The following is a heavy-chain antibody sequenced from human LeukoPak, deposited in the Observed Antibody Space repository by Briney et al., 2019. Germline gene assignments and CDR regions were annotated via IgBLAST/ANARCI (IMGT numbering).Heavy chain of an antibody. J-gene: IGHJ4*02. Sequence: GRSLRLSCAASGFNFSSYGMHWVRQAPGKGLEWVAVISFDGSNKYYADSVKGRFTISRDNLKNTLYLQMNSLRAEDTAVYYCARDLTYQAIIAAAALDYWGQGTLVTVSS. CDR2: ISFDGSNK. CDR1: GFNFSSYG. D-gene: IGHD6-13*01. V-gene: IGHV3-30*03. CDR3: ARDLTYQAIIAAAALDY.